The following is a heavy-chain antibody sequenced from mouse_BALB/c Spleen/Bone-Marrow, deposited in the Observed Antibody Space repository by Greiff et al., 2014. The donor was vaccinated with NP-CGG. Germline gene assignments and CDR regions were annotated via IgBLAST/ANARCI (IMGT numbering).Heavy chain of an antibody. Sequence: VQLQQSGPELVKPGASVKVSCKASGYSFTDYNMSWVKQSHGKSLEWIGYIDPYSGGTTYNQKFKGKATLTVDKSSSTAFMHLNSLTSDDSTVYYCVRGDYRYSWFAYWGQGTLVTVSA. CDR2: IDPYSGGT. J-gene: IGHJ3*01. D-gene: IGHD2-14*01. CDR3: VRGDYRYSWFAY. V-gene: IGHV1S135*01. CDR1: GYSFTDYN.